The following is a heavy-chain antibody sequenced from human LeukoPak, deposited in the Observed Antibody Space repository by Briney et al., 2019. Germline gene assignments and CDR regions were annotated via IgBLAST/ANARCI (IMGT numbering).Heavy chain of an antibody. CDR2: IYVDGRTT. V-gene: IGHV3-74*01. J-gene: IGHJ5*02. CDR3: IRDFRSADL. Sequence: GGSLRLSCVASGFTFSNYWMHWVRQPPGKGLVWVSRIYVDGRTTNYADSVKGRFTISRDNAKNTVYLEMNSLSVEDTATYYCIRDFRSADLWGQGTLVTVTS. CDR1: GFTFSNYW.